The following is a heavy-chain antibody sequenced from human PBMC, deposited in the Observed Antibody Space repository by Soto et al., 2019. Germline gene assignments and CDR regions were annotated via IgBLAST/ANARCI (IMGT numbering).Heavy chain of an antibody. D-gene: IGHD4-17*01. CDR1: GFSFDDNA. Sequence: GGSLRLSCAASGFSFDDNAMHWVRQAPGKGLEWVSSISWNSDNLDYADSVKGRFTISRDNSKNSLYLQMNSLRAEDTALYYCARAPTTVLTRGYFDYWGQGTLVTVSS. J-gene: IGHJ4*02. CDR3: ARAPTTVLTRGYFDY. V-gene: IGHV3-9*01. CDR2: ISWNSDNL.